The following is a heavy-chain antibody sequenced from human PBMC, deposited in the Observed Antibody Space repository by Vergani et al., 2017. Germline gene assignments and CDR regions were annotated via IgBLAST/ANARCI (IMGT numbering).Heavy chain of an antibody. D-gene: IGHD5-18*01. J-gene: IGHJ4*02. CDR3: AKDGEGYSYGYRHFDY. CDR2: ISKDGTHD. V-gene: IGHV3-30*18. Sequence: QVSLVESGGGVVQPGRSLTLTCSASGFGFKNFAMHWVRQAPGKGLEWVATISKDGTHDYYEPSVRGRFTISRDNSKNTLYLQMNSLRAEDTAVYYCAKDGEGYSYGYRHFDYWGQGTLVTVSS. CDR1: GFGFKNFA.